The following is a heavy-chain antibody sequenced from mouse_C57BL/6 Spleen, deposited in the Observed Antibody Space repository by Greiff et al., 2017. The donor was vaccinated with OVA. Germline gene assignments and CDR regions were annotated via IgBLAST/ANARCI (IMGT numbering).Heavy chain of an antibody. Sequence: VQLQQPGAELVMPGASVKLSCKASGYTFTSYWMHWVKQRPGQGLEWIGEIDPSDSYTNYNQKFKGKSTLTVDKSSSTAYMQLSSLTSEDSAVYYCARSGTGTGYFDYWGQGTTLTVSS. CDR1: GYTFTSYW. V-gene: IGHV1-69*01. CDR2: IDPSDSYT. CDR3: ARSGTGTGYFDY. J-gene: IGHJ2*01. D-gene: IGHD4-1*01.